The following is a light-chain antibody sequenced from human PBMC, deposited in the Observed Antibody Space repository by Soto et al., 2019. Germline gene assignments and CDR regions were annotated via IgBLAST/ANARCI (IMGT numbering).Light chain of an antibody. Sequence: QSALTQPHPASGYPGQSVAISCSGTSSDVGGYNYVSWYQQHPGKAPKLMIYEVNKRPSGVPDRFSGSKSGNTASLTVSGLQSEDEADDDFSSYAGISNVFGTGTKVAVL. CDR2: EVN. CDR3: SSYAGISNV. J-gene: IGLJ1*01. CDR1: SSDVGGYNY. V-gene: IGLV2-8*01.